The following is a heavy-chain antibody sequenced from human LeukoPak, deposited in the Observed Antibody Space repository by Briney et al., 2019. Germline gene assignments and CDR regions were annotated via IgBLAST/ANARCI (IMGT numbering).Heavy chain of an antibody. CDR1: GGSISTYF. CDR3: ARESKMGALDF. CDR2: IYTSGSP. Sequence: PSETLSLTCTVSGGSISTYFWTWIRQPAGKGLESIGRIYTSGSPSYHPSLKSRLTMSVDTSKNQFSLKLSSLTAADTAVYYCARESKMGALDFWGQGTLVTVSS. J-gene: IGHJ4*02. V-gene: IGHV4-4*07. D-gene: IGHD1-26*01.